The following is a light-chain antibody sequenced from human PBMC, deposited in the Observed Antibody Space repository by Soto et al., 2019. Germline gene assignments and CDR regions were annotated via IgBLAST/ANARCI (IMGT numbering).Light chain of an antibody. CDR3: QQRGAWPTFT. CDR2: DAS. J-gene: IGKJ4*01. CDR1: QSIGTY. V-gene: IGKV3-11*01. Sequence: DIVLTQSPGTLSLSPGERATLSCRASQSIGTYLAWYQHKPGQAPRLVIYDASDRPSGIPARFSGSGSGTNSTLTIISLEAEDFAVYYCQQRGAWPTFTFGGGTKVEIK.